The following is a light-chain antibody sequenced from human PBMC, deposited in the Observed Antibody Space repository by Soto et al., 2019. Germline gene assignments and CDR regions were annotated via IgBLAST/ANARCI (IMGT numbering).Light chain of an antibody. Sequence: EIVLTQSPGTLSLSPGERATLSCRASQSVSSSYLAWYQQKPGQAPRLLIYGASSRATGIPDRLSGSGSGTDFTLTISRLEPEDFAVYYCQQYGSSPPYTFGQRTKLEIK. J-gene: IGKJ2*01. CDR3: QQYGSSPPYT. CDR1: QSVSSSY. CDR2: GAS. V-gene: IGKV3-20*01.